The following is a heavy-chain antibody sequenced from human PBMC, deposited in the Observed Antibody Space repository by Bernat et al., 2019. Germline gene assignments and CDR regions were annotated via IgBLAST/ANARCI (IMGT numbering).Heavy chain of an antibody. CDR3: ARGLRVGVWQDAFDI. D-gene: IGHD3-22*01. V-gene: IGHV4-4*02. CDR1: GGSIGSSDW. Sequence: QVQLEESGPGLVKPSGTLSLTCAVSGGSIGSSDWWSWVRQPPGKGLQWIGEIYHSGSTNYMPSLQSRVTISIDKSKNQVSLNMNSVTAADTALYYCARGLRVGVWQDAFDIWGQGTMVTVSS. J-gene: IGHJ3*02. CDR2: IYHSGST.